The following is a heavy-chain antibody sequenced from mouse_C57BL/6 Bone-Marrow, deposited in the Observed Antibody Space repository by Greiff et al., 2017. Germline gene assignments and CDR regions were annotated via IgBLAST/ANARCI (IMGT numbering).Heavy chain of an antibody. CDR2: IDPENGDT. V-gene: IGHV14-4*01. J-gene: IGHJ2*01. CDR3: TFITTVPGDY. Sequence: EVKLVESGAELVRPGASVKLSCTASGFNINDDYMHWVKQRPEQGLEWIGWIDPENGDTEYASKFQGKATITADTSSNTAYLQLSSLTSEDTAVYYCTFITTVPGDYWGQGTTLTVSS. D-gene: IGHD1-1*01. CDR1: GFNINDDY.